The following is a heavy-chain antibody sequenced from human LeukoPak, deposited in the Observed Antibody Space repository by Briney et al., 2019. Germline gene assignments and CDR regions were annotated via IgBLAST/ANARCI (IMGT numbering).Heavy chain of an antibody. CDR1: GGDFSSLA. CDR3: ARAVDDNLAGYYWGDWFDP. CDR2: IIPNLGSV. D-gene: IGHD3-9*01. J-gene: IGHJ5*02. V-gene: IGHV1-69*04. Sequence: SVKVSCKASGGDFSSLALAWVRQAPGQGPEWMGRIIPNLGSVNYARNFQGRLTITADKSTTTGYMELISLRSEDTAVYYCARAVDDNLAGYYWGDWFDPWGQGTLITVSS.